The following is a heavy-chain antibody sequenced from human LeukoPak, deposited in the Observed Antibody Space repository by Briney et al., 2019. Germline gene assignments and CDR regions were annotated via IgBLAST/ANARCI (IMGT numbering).Heavy chain of an antibody. Sequence: EASVKVSCKASGYTSTGYYMHWVRQAPGQGLEWMGWINPNSGGTNYAQKFQGRVTMTRDTSISTAYMELSRLRSDDTVVYYCVSQLRFLEWYGMDVWGQGTTVTVSS. CDR2: INPNSGGT. V-gene: IGHV1-2*02. J-gene: IGHJ6*02. CDR3: VSQLRFLEWYGMDV. D-gene: IGHD3-3*01. CDR1: GYTSTGYY.